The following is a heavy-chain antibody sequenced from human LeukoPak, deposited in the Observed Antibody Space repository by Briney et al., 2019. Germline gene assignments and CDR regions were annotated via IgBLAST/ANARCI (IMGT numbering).Heavy chain of an antibody. V-gene: IGHV1-69*13. CDR3: ARGSGSSGYYPWAFDI. CDR1: GGTFSSYA. D-gene: IGHD3-22*01. J-gene: IGHJ3*02. Sequence: SVKVSCKASGGTFSSYAISWVRQAPGQGLEWIGGIIPIFGTANYAQKFQGRVTITADESTRTAYMELSSLRSEDTAVYYCARGSGSSGYYPWAFDIWGQGTMVTVSS. CDR2: IIPIFGTA.